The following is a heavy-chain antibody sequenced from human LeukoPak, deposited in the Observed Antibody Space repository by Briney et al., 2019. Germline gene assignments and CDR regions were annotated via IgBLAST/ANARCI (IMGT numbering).Heavy chain of an antibody. CDR1: GFAYRRYG. CDR3: AKALGYSDYKSYYI. CDR2: MSDDASKT. J-gene: IGHJ3*02. D-gene: IGHD4-11*01. V-gene: IGHV3-23*01. Sequence: LSGGPLRLPCAPSGFAYRRYGMTGAPRAPGRGGEGGPAMSDDASKTYYADSVRGRFAISRDNSGNKLYLQMDSLRAEDTAVYYCAKALGYSDYKSYYIWGQGTMVTVSS.